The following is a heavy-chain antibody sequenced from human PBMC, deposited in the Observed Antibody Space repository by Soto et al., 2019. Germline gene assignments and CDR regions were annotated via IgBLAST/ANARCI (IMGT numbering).Heavy chain of an antibody. Sequence: PSETLSLTCTVPGGSVNIGTYYWSWIRQPPGKGLEWIGFIHYSGSTNYKPSLKGRVTMSVDTSKNQFSLKLTSVNTADTAVYYFSRLHGYCISSSCHGHYAMDVWGQGTTVTVSS. J-gene: IGHJ6*02. CDR3: SRLHGYCISSSCHGHYAMDV. V-gene: IGHV4-61*01. CDR1: GGSVNIGTYY. CDR2: IHYSGST. D-gene: IGHD2-2*01.